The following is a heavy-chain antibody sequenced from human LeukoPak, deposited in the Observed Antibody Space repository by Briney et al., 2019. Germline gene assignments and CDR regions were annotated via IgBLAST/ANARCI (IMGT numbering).Heavy chain of an antibody. CDR2: INHSGST. Sequence: SETLSLTCAVYGGSFSGYYWSWIRQPPGKGLEWIGEINHSGSTNYNPSLKSRFTISVDTSKNQFSLKLSSVTAADTAVYYCARDSWFGELLLDYWGQGTLVTVSS. D-gene: IGHD3-10*01. CDR1: GGSFSGYY. V-gene: IGHV4-34*01. J-gene: IGHJ4*02. CDR3: ARDSWFGELLLDY.